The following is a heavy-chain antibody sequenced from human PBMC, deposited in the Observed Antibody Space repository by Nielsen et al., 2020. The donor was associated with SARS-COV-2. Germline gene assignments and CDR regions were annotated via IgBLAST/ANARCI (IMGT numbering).Heavy chain of an antibody. CDR1: GGSISSSNW. CDR2: IYYSGST. J-gene: IGHJ3*02. V-gene: IGHV4-4*02. D-gene: IGHD3-16*01. Sequence: SETLSLTCAVSGGSISSSNWWSWVRQPPGKGLEWIGEIYYSGSTYYNPSLKSRVTISVDTSKNQFSLKLSSVTAADTAVYYCAGGPLGAFDIWGQGTMVTVSS. CDR3: AGGPLGAFDI.